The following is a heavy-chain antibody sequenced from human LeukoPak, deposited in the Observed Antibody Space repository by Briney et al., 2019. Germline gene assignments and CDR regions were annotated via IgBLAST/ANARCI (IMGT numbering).Heavy chain of an antibody. Sequence: ASVKVSCKASGYTFTSYDINWVRQAPGQGLEWMGWMNPNSGNTGYAQKFQGRVTMTRNTSISTAYMELSSLRSEDTAVYYCARGYTVTMGYYYYGMDVWGQGTTVTVSS. CDR3: ARGYTVTMGYYYYGMDV. V-gene: IGHV1-8*01. CDR2: MNPNSGNT. CDR1: GYTFTSYD. D-gene: IGHD4-11*01. J-gene: IGHJ6*02.